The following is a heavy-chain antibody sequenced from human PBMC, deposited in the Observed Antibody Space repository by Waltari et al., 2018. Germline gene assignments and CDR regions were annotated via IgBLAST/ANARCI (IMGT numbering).Heavy chain of an antibody. D-gene: IGHD2-15*01. J-gene: IGHJ5*02. CDR1: GYTFTGYY. V-gene: IGHV1-2*06. CDR2: INPNSGGT. CDR3: ARVNGGGYFFGGTYYDESNWFDP. Sequence: QVQLVQSGAEVKKPGASVKVSCKASGYTFTGYYIYWVRQAPGQGPEWMGRINPNSGGTNYAQKFQGRITLTRDTSISTAYMELSSLTSDDTAMYYCARVNGGGYFFGGTYYDESNWFDPWGQGTLVTVSS.